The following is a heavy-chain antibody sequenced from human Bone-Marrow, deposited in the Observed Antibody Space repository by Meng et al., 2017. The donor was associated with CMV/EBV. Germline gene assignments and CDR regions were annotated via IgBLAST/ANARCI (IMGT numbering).Heavy chain of an antibody. CDR1: GCTCSSYG. Sequence: LIISCAASGCTCSSYGMHWVRQAPGKGLEWVAFIRYDGSNKYYADSVKGRFTISRDNSKNTLYLQMNSLRAEDTAVYYCARDYPYSSSVYYYYYGMDVWGQGTTVTVSS. CDR2: IRYDGSNK. V-gene: IGHV3-30*02. CDR3: ARDYPYSSSVYYYYYGMDV. D-gene: IGHD6-6*01. J-gene: IGHJ6*02.